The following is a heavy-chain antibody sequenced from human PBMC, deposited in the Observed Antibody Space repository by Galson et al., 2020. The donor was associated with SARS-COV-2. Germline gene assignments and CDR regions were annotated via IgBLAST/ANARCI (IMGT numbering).Heavy chain of an antibody. CDR1: GFAFSSYT. Sequence: GESLKISCAASGFAFSSYTMNWVRQAPGKGLEWVASLDTSSTYIYHADSLKGRFTISRDNAENSLYLQTNSLRAEDTAVYYCARSPPASTSGTSIYFDYWGQGTQVTVSS. V-gene: IGHV3-21*01. D-gene: IGHD3-10*01. CDR2: LDTSSTYI. J-gene: IGHJ4*02. CDR3: ARSPPASTSGTSIYFDY.